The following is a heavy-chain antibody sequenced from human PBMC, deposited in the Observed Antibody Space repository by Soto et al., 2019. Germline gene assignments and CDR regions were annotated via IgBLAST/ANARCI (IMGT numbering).Heavy chain of an antibody. J-gene: IGHJ6*02. CDR3: AREGGVTGIAASYGMDV. CDR2: INHSGST. V-gene: IGHV4-34*01. CDR1: GGSFSCYY. D-gene: IGHD6-13*01. Sequence: SETLSLTCAVYGGSFSCYYWSWIRQPPGKGLEWIGEINHSGSTNYNPSLKSRVTISVDTSKNQFSLKLSSVTAADTAVYYCAREGGVTGIAASYGMDVWGQGTTVTVS.